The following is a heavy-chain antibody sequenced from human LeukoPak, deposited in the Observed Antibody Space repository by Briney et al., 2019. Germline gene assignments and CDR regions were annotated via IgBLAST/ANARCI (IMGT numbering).Heavy chain of an antibody. V-gene: IGHV1-2*02. CDR1: GYTFTSYY. CDR2: INPNSGGT. D-gene: IGHD3-10*01. Sequence: GASVKVSCKASGYTFTSYYMHWVRQAPGQGLERMGWINPNSGGTNYAQKFQGRVTMTRDTSISTAYMELSRLRSDDTAVYYCARARVRGLVWFDYWGQETLVTVSS. CDR3: ARARVRGLVWFDY. J-gene: IGHJ4*02.